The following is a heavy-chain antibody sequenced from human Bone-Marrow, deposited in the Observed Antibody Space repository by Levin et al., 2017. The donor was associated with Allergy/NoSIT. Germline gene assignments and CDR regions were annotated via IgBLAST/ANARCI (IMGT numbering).Heavy chain of an antibody. CDR1: GFTFRSYG. CDR2: IYFDGNKK. CDR3: APAGEDGLGLVYFDY. D-gene: IGHD2-2*01. Sequence: RTGGSLRLSCAASGFTFRSYGMHWVRQAPGTGLEWVAGIYFDGNKKYYADSVRGRFTISRDNSKNTLYLQMNSLRAEDTAVYYCAPAGEDGLGLVYFDYWGLGTLVTVSS. J-gene: IGHJ4*02. V-gene: IGHV3-33*01.